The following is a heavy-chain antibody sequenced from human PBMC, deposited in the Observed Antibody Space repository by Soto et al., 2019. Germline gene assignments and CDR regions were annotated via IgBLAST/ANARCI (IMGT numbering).Heavy chain of an antibody. J-gene: IGHJ5*02. CDR3: ARGIATGQLDP. CDR1: GYTFTRYT. D-gene: IGHD2-15*01. V-gene: IGHV1-3*01. Sequence: ASVKVSCKASGYTFTRYTMNWVRQAPGQRLEWMGWINPDNGNTKSPQKFQDRVILTRDTSASTAYMDLSSLRSEDTAVYYCARGIATGQLDPWGQGTLVTVSS. CDR2: INPDNGNT.